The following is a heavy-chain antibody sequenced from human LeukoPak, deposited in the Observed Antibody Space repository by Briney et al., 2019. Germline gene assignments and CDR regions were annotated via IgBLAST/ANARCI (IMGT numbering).Heavy chain of an antibody. CDR2: INHSGST. V-gene: IGHV4-34*01. CDR1: GGSFSGYY. CDR3: ARRDGYNFGRKLDY. J-gene: IGHJ4*02. D-gene: IGHD5-24*01. Sequence: SETLSLTCAVYGGSFSGYYWSWIRQPPGKGLEWIGEINHSGSTNYNPSLKSRVTISVDTSKNQFSLKLSSVTAVDTAVYYCARRDGYNFGRKLDYWGQGTLVTVSS.